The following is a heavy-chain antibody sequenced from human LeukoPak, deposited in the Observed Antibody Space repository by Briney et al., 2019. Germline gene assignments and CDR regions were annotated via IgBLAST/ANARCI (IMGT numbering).Heavy chain of an antibody. V-gene: IGHV4-59*01. J-gene: IGHJ4*02. CDR1: GDSIRPYH. D-gene: IGHD5-18*01. CDR3: ARDKQPGDY. CDR2: IYYSGST. Sequence: SETLSLPCTVSGDSIRPYHWGWIRQPPGKGLEWIGYIYYSGSTTYHPSLKSRVPISVDTSKNQFSLTLSSVTAAGAAVYYCARDKQPGDYWGQGTLVTVSS.